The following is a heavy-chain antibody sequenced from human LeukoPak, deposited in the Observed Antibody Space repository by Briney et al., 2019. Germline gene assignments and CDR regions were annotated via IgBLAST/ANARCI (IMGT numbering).Heavy chain of an antibody. D-gene: IGHD1-14*01. V-gene: IGHV3-7*03. CDR2: IKQDGTEK. CDR1: GFTFTTYW. Sequence: GGSLRLSCAVSGFTFTTYWMSWVRQPPGKGLEWVANIKQDGTEKYYVDSVEGRFTISRDNAKNSLYLQMNSLTVEDTAVYYCARDRALTTDDYWGQGTLVTVSS. CDR3: ARDRALTTDDY. J-gene: IGHJ4*02.